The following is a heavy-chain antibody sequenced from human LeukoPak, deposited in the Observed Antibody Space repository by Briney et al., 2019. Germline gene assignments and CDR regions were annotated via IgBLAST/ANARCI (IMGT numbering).Heavy chain of an antibody. Sequence: GESLRLSCAASGFTFDDYAMHWVRQAPGKGLEWVSGISWNSGSIGYADSVKGRFTISRDNAKNSLYLQMNSLRAEDTALYYCAKDLRSSSWYGFDYWGQGTLVTVSS. CDR2: ISWNSGSI. V-gene: IGHV3-9*01. J-gene: IGHJ4*02. CDR3: AKDLRSSSWYGFDY. CDR1: GFTFDDYA. D-gene: IGHD6-13*01.